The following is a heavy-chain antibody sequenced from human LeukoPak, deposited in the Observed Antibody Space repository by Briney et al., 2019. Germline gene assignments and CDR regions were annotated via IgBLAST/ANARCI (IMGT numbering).Heavy chain of an antibody. CDR3: ARDGCGGDCYFNNWFDP. D-gene: IGHD2-21*02. J-gene: IGHJ5*02. CDR1: GFTFSSYS. V-gene: IGHV3-66*01. CDR2: IYSGGST. Sequence: GGSLRLSCAASGFTFSSYSMNWVRQAPGKGLEWVSVIYSGGSTYYADSVKGRFTISRDNSKNTLYLQMNSLRAEDTAVYYCARDGCGGDCYFNNWFDPWGQGTLVTVSS.